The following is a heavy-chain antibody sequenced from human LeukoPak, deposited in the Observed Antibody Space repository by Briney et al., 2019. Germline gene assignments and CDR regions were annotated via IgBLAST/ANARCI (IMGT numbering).Heavy chain of an antibody. J-gene: IGHJ4*02. D-gene: IGHD5-12*01. CDR1: GFTFSSYD. V-gene: IGHV3-21*01. CDR2: ISSSSSYI. CDR3: ARVTNSGYDSGNFDY. Sequence: GGSLRLSCAASGFTFSSYDIHWVRQAPGKGLEWVSFISSSSSYIYYADSVKGRFTMSRDNAKKSLFLQMNSLRAEDTAVYYCARVTNSGYDSGNFDYWGQGTLVTVSS.